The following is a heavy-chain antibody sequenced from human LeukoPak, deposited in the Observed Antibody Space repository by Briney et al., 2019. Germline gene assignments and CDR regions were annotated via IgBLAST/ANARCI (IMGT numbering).Heavy chain of an antibody. CDR1: GFNFTMFW. CDR3: LRMSNGGSFYDY. D-gene: IGHD2-15*01. V-gene: IGHV3-74*01. CDR2: INIDGSVT. J-gene: IGHJ4*02. Sequence: GGSLRLSCAASGFNFTMFWMHWVRQAPGKGLEWVSRINIDGSVTTYADSVKGRFTISRDNSKNTPYLQMNNLRVEDTAVYYCLRMSNGGSFYDYWGQGALVTVSS.